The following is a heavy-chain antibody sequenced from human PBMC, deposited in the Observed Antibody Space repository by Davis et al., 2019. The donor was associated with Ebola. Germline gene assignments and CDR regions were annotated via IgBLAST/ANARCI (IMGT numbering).Heavy chain of an antibody. Sequence: MPSETLSLTCTVSGGSISGYYWSWIRQPPGKGLEWIGYIYYSGNTNYNPSLKSRVSISVDTSRHQFSLKLSSVTAADTAVYFCAGGGGWFDPWGQGTLVTVSS. V-gene: IGHV4-59*08. D-gene: IGHD3-16*01. CDR1: GGSISGYY. J-gene: IGHJ5*02. CDR3: AGGGGWFDP. CDR2: IYYSGNT.